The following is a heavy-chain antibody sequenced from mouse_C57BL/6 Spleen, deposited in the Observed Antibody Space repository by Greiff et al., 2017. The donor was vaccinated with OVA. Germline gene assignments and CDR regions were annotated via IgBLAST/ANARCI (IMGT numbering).Heavy chain of an antibody. D-gene: IGHD1-1*01. V-gene: IGHV1-81*01. CDR1: GYTFTSYG. CDR3: ARSGDYYGSSYRYFDV. Sequence: QVQLKESGAELARPGASVKLSCKASGYTFTSYGISWVKQRTGQGLEWIGEIYPRSGNTYYNEKFKGKATLTADKSSSTAYMELRSLTSEDSAVYFCARSGDYYGSSYRYFDVWGTGTTVTVSS. CDR2: IYPRSGNT. J-gene: IGHJ1*03.